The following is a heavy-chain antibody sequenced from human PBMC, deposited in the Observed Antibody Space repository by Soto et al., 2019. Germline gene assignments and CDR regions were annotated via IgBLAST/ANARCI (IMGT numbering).Heavy chain of an antibody. D-gene: IGHD3-3*01. J-gene: IGHJ4*02. V-gene: IGHV3-49*03. CDR3: TRAVGIFGRLEYFDY. Sequence: GGSLRLSCTASGFTFGDYAMSWFRQAPGKGLEWVGFIRSKAYGGTTEYAASVKGRFTISRDDSKSIAYLQMNSLKTEDTAVYYCTRAVGIFGRLEYFDYWGQGTLVTVSS. CDR2: IRSKAYGGTT. CDR1: GFTFGDYA.